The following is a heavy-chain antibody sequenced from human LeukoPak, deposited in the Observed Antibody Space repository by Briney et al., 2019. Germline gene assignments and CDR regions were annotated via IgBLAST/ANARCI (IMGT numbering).Heavy chain of an antibody. CDR1: GYTFTSYD. CDR3: ARGYSGTYYRSDY. V-gene: IGHV1-8*03. J-gene: IGHJ4*02. Sequence: GASVKVSCKASGYTFTSYDINWVRQAAGHGLEWMGYMNPNTGSTGYAQKFQGRVTITGNTSITTAYMELSSLRFEDTAVYYCARGYSGTYYRSDYWGQGTLVTVSS. CDR2: MNPNTGST. D-gene: IGHD3-10*01.